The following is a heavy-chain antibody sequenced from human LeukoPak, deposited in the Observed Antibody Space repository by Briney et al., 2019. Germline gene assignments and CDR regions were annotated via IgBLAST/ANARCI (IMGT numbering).Heavy chain of an antibody. Sequence: GGSLRLSCAASGFTFNKYTMNWVRQAPGKGLEWVSSITSSSSYIYYADSVKGRFTISRDNAKKSLSLQMNSLRAEDTAVYYCARDGDTVLTRGYYYYMDVWGKGTTLTVSS. V-gene: IGHV3-21*01. D-gene: IGHD4-23*01. CDR1: GFTFNKYT. CDR3: ARDGDTVLTRGYYYYMDV. J-gene: IGHJ6*03. CDR2: ITSSSSYI.